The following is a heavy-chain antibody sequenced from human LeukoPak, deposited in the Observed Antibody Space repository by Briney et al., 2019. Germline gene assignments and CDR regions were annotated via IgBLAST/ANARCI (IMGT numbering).Heavy chain of an antibody. V-gene: IGHV3-73*01. CDR2: IRSKANTYAT. D-gene: IGHD3-22*01. Sequence: GGSLRISCAASGFTLSGSAMHWVRQASGKGLEWVGRIRSKANTYATAYAASVRGRFTISRDESKNTAYLQMNSLKTEDTAVYYCTRRSTDDSSGYYSTWGQGTQVTVSS. J-gene: IGHJ5*02. CDR1: GFTLSGSA. CDR3: TRRSTDDSSGYYST.